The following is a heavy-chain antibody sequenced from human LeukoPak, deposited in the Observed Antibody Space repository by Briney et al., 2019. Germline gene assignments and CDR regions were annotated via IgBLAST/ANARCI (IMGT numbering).Heavy chain of an antibody. D-gene: IGHD4-17*01. J-gene: IGHJ2*01. Sequence: SETLSLTCTVSGGSISSGGYYWSWIRQPPGKGLEWIGYFYYSGSTNYNPSLKSRVTISVDTSKNQFSLKLSSVTAADTAVYYCARLTVTTDWYFDLWGRGTLVTVSS. CDR3: ARLTVTTDWYFDL. V-gene: IGHV4-61*08. CDR1: GGSISSGGYY. CDR2: FYYSGST.